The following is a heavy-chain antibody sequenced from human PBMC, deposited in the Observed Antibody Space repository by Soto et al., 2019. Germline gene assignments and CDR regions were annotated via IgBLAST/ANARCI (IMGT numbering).Heavy chain of an antibody. CDR3: ARGVGSSPPRY. J-gene: IGHJ4*02. CDR2: IYDSGSP. D-gene: IGHD1-26*01. Sequence: QVQLQESGPGQVKPSETLSLKCTISGGSISVYYWSWIRQPPGQALEWIGYIYDSGSPYYNPSLRSRVIISADTSKNQISLELTSATAADMAVYYCARGVGSSPPRYWGRGTLVTVSS. CDR1: GGSISVYY. V-gene: IGHV4-59*01.